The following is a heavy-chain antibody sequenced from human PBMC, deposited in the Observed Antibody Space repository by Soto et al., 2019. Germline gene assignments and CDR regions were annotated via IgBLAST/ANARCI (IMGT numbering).Heavy chain of an antibody. J-gene: IGHJ4*02. Sequence: SLRLSCAAFGLSFRTYDMHWVRQNTGKGLEWVAVISYDGDHKYYTDSMKGRFTISRDNSKNTLYLLMNSLRSEDTAIYYCARDPATQDNDNLTGYLHFEYWGKGTLVPVSP. V-gene: IGHV3-30-3*01. CDR3: ARDPATQDNDNLTGYLHFEY. CDR2: ISYDGDHK. CDR1: GLSFRTYD. D-gene: IGHD3-9*01.